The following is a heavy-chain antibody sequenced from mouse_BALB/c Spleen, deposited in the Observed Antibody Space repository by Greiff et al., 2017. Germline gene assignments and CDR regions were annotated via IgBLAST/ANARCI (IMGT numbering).Heavy chain of an antibody. J-gene: IGHJ4*01. CDR3: AIDRYDGGAMDY. CDR1: GYSFTGYN. D-gene: IGHD2-14*01. V-gene: IGHV1-39*01. Sequence: VQLKESGPELEKPGASVKISCKASGYSFTGYNMNWVKQSNGKSLEWIGNIDPYYGGTSYNQKFKGKATLTVDKSSSTAYMQLKSLTSEDSAVYYCAIDRYDGGAMDYWGQGTSVTVSS. CDR2: IDPYYGGT.